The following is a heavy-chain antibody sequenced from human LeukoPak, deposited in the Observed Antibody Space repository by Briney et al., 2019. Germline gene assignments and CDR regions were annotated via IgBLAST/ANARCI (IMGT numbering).Heavy chain of an antibody. Sequence: GGSLRLSCAASGFTFSSYGMHWVRQAPGKGLEWVAVIWYDGSNKYYADSVKGRFTISRDNSKNTLYLQMNSLRAEDTAVYYFAKDGYGYYGTGPVDYWGQGTLVTVSS. J-gene: IGHJ4*01. CDR3: AKDGYGYYGTGPVDY. CDR1: GFTFSSYG. V-gene: IGHV3-33*06. CDR2: IWYDGSNK. D-gene: IGHD2/OR15-2a*01.